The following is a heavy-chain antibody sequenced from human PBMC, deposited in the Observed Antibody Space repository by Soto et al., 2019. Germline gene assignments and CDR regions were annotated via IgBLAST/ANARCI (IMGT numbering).Heavy chain of an antibody. Sequence: ASVKVSCKASGYTFTSYAMHWVRQAPGQRLEWMGWINAGNGNTKYSQKFQGRVTITRDTSASTAYMELSSLRSEDTAVYYCARGYYYDSSGYNYYYYYGMDAWGQGTTVTVSS. CDR2: INAGNGNT. CDR3: ARGYYYDSSGYNYYYYYGMDA. D-gene: IGHD3-22*01. V-gene: IGHV1-3*01. J-gene: IGHJ6*02. CDR1: GYTFTSYA.